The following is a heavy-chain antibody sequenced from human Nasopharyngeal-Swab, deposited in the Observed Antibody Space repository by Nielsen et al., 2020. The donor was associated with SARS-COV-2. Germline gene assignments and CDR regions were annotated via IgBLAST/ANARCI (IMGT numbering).Heavy chain of an antibody. D-gene: IGHD6-13*01. CDR1: GFSLSTSGVG. Sequence: SCPTLVQPPPTLPLTCTFSGFSLSTSGVGVGWIRQPPGKALEWLALIYWDDDKRYSPSLKSRLTITKDTSKNQVVLTMTNMDPVDTATYYCAHMRASSWWGDWFDPWGQGTLVTVSS. J-gene: IGHJ5*02. V-gene: IGHV2-5*02. CDR3: AHMRASSWWGDWFDP. CDR2: IYWDDDK.